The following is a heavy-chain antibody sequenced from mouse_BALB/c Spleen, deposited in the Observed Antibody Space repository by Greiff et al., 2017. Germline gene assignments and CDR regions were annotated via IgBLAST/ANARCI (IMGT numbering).Heavy chain of an antibody. CDR1: GFNIKDYY. V-gene: IGHV14-4*02. CDR3: NGLYGSREDYAMDY. CDR2: IDPENGDT. Sequence: DVKLQESGAELVRSGASVKLSCTASGFNIKDYYMHWVKQRPEQGLEWIGWIDPENGDTEYAPKFQGKATMTADTSSNTAYLQLSSLTSEDTAVYYCNGLYGSREDYAMDYWGQGTSVTVSS. J-gene: IGHJ4*01. D-gene: IGHD1-1*01.